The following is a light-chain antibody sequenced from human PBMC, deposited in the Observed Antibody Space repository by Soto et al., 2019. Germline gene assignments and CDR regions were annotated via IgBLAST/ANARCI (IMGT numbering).Light chain of an antibody. CDR2: KAS. Sequence: DIQMTQSPSTLSASAGDRVTITCRARQSISSWLAWYQQKPGTAPKLLIYKASTLQSGVPSRFSGSGSGTEFTLTISSLQPDDSATYYCQQYNDNWTFGQGTKVEIK. CDR3: QQYNDNWT. V-gene: IGKV1-5*03. J-gene: IGKJ1*01. CDR1: QSISSW.